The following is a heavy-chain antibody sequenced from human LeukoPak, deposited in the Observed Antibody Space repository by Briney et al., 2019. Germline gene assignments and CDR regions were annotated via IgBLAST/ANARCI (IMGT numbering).Heavy chain of an antibody. CDR3: AKAYAFVGANYFDY. D-gene: IGHD1-26*01. J-gene: IGHJ4*02. Sequence: GGSLRLSCAASGFTFSSYAMSWVRQAPGKGLEWVSAIGDTTYYADSVKGRFTISRDNSKNTLYLQMNNLRAEDAAIYYCAKAYAFVGANYFDYWGQGTLVTVSS. CDR1: GFTFSSYA. V-gene: IGHV3-23*01. CDR2: IGDTT.